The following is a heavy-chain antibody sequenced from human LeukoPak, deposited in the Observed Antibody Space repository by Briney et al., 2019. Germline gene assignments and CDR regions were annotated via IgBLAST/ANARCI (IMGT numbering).Heavy chain of an antibody. CDR2: IIPIFGTA. CDR3: ARTGSYGSGSYSHY. J-gene: IGHJ4*02. V-gene: IGHV1-69*13. Sequence: GASAKVSCKASGGTFSSYAISWVRQAPGQGLEWMGGIIPIFGTANYAQKFQGRVTITADESTSTAYMELSSLRSEDTAVYYCARTGSYGSGSYSHYWGQGTLVTVSS. D-gene: IGHD3-10*01. CDR1: GGTFSSYA.